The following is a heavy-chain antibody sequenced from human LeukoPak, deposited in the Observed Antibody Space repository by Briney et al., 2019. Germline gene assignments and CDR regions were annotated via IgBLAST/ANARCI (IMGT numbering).Heavy chain of an antibody. D-gene: IGHD5-12*01. CDR1: GFTFSSYS. CDR2: ISSSGSTI. Sequence: PGGSLRLSCAASGFTFSSYSMNWVRQAPGKGLEWVSYISSSGSTIYYADSVKGRFTISRDNAKNSLYLQMNSLRAEDTAVYYCARDSGEDIGYDPRGPAHYWGQGTLVTVSS. CDR3: ARDSGEDIGYDPRGPAHY. J-gene: IGHJ4*02. V-gene: IGHV3-48*01.